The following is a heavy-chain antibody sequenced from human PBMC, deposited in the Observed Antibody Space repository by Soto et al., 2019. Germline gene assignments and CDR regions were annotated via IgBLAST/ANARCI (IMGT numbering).Heavy chain of an antibody. CDR1: GDTFSNYA. CDR2: IIPIFGTT. Sequence: QVQLVQSGAEVKKPGSSVKVSCTTSGDTFSNYAISWVRQAPGQGLEWMGGIIPIFGTTNYAQKFQGRVTITADESTSTAYMELRSLRSEGTVVDYWAREGGLGSSGWVIFYYSGMAVWGQGTTVTVSS. CDR3: AREGGLGSSGWVIFYYSGMAV. J-gene: IGHJ6*02. V-gene: IGHV1-69*01. D-gene: IGHD6-19*01.